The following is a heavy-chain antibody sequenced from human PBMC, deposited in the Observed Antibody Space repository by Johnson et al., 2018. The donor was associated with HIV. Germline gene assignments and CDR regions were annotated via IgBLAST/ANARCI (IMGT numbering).Heavy chain of an antibody. CDR1: GFTVSSNY. CDR2: IYSGGST. Sequence: VQLVESGGGLVQPGGSLRLSCTASGFTVSSNYMSWVRQAPGKGLEWVSVIYSGGSTYYADSVKGRFTISRDNSKNTLYLQMNSLRAEDTAVFYCARDRDAARLHDAFDIWGQGTRVTVSS. V-gene: IGHV3-66*02. D-gene: IGHD6-6*01. CDR3: ARDRDAARLHDAFDI. J-gene: IGHJ3*02.